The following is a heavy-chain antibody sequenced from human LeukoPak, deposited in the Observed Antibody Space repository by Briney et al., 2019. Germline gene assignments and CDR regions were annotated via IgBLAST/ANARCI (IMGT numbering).Heavy chain of an antibody. CDR1: GYTFTSYG. J-gene: IGHJ4*02. CDR3: ARVFYYDSSGYYSSFFDY. Sequence: ASVTVSCKASGYTFTSYGISWVRQAPGQGREWMGWISAYNGNTNYAQKLQGRVTMTTDTSTSTAYMELRSLRSDDTAVYYCARVFYYDSSGYYSSFFDYWGQGTLVTVSS. D-gene: IGHD3-22*01. V-gene: IGHV1-18*01. CDR2: ISAYNGNT.